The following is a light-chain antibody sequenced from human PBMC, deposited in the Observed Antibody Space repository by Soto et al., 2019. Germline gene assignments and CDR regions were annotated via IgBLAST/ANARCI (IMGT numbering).Light chain of an antibody. CDR1: TSDVGHYNY. CDR3: SSYTTSTLFV. CDR2: DVS. V-gene: IGLV2-14*01. J-gene: IGLJ7*01. Sequence: QAALTQPASVSGSPGQSITISCTGTTSDVGHYNYVSWYQQHPGKAPKLMIYDVSNRPSGVSNRFSGSKSGNTASLTISGLQAEDEADYYCSSYTTSTLFVFGTGTQLTVL.